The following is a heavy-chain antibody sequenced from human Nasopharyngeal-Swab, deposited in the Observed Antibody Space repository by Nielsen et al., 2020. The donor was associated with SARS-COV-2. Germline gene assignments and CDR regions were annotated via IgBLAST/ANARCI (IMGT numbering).Heavy chain of an antibody. V-gene: IGHV4-61*02. J-gene: IGHJ6*02. CDR1: GGSISSSSYY. CDR3: ARGSRFTIFGVVPDYYYGMDV. Sequence: SETLSLTCTVSGGSISSSSYYWSWIRQPAGKGLEWIGRIYTSGSTNYNPSLKSRVTMSVDTSKNQFSLKLSSVTAADTAVYYCARGSRFTIFGVVPDYYYGMDVWGQGTTVTVSS. D-gene: IGHD3-3*01. CDR2: IYTSGST.